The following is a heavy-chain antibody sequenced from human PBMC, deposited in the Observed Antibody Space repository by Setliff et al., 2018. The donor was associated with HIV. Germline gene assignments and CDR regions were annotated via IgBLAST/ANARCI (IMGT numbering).Heavy chain of an antibody. V-gene: IGHV1-69*02. CDR3: VRGVQSPPHYSYYYMDV. CDR2: IIPILGVA. D-gene: IGHD3-3*01. Sequence: SVKVSCKASRSTFNSHTINWVRQAPGQGLDWMGRIIPILGVANYAQRFQGKVTITADKSTSTAYMELTSLGFDDTAMYYCVRGVQSPPHYSYYYMDVWGEGTMVTSP. CDR1: RSTFNSHT. J-gene: IGHJ6*03.